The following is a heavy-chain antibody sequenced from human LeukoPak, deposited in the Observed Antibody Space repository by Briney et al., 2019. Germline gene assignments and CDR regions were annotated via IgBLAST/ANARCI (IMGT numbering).Heavy chain of an antibody. D-gene: IGHD4-11*01. V-gene: IGHV3-7*03. CDR1: GFTFSTYW. J-gene: IGHJ4*02. CDR3: ARGRLPKYYFDS. Sequence: GGSLRLSCAASGFTFSTYWMNWFRQTPGEGLEWVAKIKADGGEKDHVASVKGRFTISRDNAKNSLCLQMNSLRVEDTAVYYCARGRLPKYYFDSWGQGTLVTVSS. CDR2: IKADGGEK.